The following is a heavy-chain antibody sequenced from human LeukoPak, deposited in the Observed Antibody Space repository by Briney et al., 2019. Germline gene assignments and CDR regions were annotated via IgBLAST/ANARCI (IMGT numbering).Heavy chain of an antibody. D-gene: IGHD5-12*01. V-gene: IGHV1-2*02. Sequence: ASVKVSCKASGYTFTGYYMHWVRQAPGQGLEWMGWINPNSGGTNYAQKFQGRVTMTRDTSISTAYMELSRLRSDDTAVYYCARAWLRLNPYFDYWGQGTLVTVSS. CDR2: INPNSGGT. CDR1: GYTFTGYY. CDR3: ARAWLRLNPYFDY. J-gene: IGHJ4*02.